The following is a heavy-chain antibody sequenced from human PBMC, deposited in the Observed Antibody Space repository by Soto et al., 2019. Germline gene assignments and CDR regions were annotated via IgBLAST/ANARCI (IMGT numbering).Heavy chain of an antibody. CDR3: ARRNYSYYYYYGMDV. CDR1: GYSFTSYW. CDR2: IYPGDSDT. V-gene: IGHV5-51*01. D-gene: IGHD1-7*01. J-gene: IGHJ6*02. Sequence: PGESVTISCKGCGYSFTSYWIGWVRQMPGKGLEWMGIIYPGDSDTRYSPSFQGQVTISADKSISTAYLQWSSLKASDTAMYYCARRNYSYYYYYGMDVWGQGTTVTVSS.